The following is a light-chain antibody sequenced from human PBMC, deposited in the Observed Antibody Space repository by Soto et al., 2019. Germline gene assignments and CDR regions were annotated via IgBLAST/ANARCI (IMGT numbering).Light chain of an antibody. CDR3: QQYYSTPWT. CDR2: WAS. CDR1: QSVLYSSNNKNY. V-gene: IGKV4-1*01. Sequence: DIVMTQSPDSLAVSLGERVTINCKSSQSVLYSSNNKNYVAWYQQKTGQPPKLLIYWASTRESGVPDRFSGSGSGRDFTLTISSLQDEDVAVYYCQQYYSTPWTFGQGTKVESK. J-gene: IGKJ1*01.